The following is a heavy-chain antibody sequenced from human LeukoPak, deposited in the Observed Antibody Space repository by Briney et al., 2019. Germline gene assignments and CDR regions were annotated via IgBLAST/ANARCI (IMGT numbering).Heavy chain of an antibody. Sequence: ASVKVSCKASGYTFTSYAVHWVRQAPGQRLEWMGWINAGNGNTKYSQKFQGRVTITRDTSASTAYMELSSLRSEDTAVYYCARAPMVRGVIYSTLGYWGQGTLVTVSS. V-gene: IGHV1-3*01. CDR1: GYTFTSYA. CDR3: ARAPMVRGVIYSTLGY. CDR2: INAGNGNT. J-gene: IGHJ4*02. D-gene: IGHD3-10*01.